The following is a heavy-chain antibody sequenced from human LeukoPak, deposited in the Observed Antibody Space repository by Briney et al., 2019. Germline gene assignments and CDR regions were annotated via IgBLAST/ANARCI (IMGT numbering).Heavy chain of an antibody. CDR2: ISSSGSTI. D-gene: IGHD3-10*02. V-gene: IGHV3-48*04. CDR3: AELGITMIGGV. CDR1: GFTFSSHG. Sequence: GGSLRLSWAASGFTFSSHGMNWVRQAPGKGLEWVSYISSSGSTIYYADSVKGRFTISRDNAKNSLYLQMNSLRAEDTAVYYCAELGITMIGGVWGKGTTVTISS. J-gene: IGHJ6*04.